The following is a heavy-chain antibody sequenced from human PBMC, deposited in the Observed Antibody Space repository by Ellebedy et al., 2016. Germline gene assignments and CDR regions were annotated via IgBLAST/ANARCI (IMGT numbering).Heavy chain of an antibody. D-gene: IGHD2-15*01. V-gene: IGHV1-8*01. CDR1: GYTFTSHD. Sequence: ASVKVSCKASGYTFTSHDINWVRQATGQGLEWMGWMNPNSGNTGYTQKFQGRVTMTRNTSISTAYMELSSLRSEDTAVYYCARRHGGCSGGSCYTIDSWGQGTLVTVSS. J-gene: IGHJ4*02. CDR2: MNPNSGNT. CDR3: ARRHGGCSGGSCYTIDS.